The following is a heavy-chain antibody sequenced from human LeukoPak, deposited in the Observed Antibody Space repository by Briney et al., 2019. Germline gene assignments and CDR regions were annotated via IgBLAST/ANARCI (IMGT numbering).Heavy chain of an antibody. Sequence: SETLSLTCAVYGGSFSGYYWSWIRQPSGKGLEWIGEINHSGSTNYNPSLKSRVTISVDTSKNQFSLKLSSVTAADTAVYYCARGNYDSSGYYYRRAYYFDYWGQGTLVTVSS. V-gene: IGHV4-34*01. D-gene: IGHD3-22*01. J-gene: IGHJ4*02. CDR2: INHSGST. CDR3: ARGNYDSSGYYYRRAYYFDY. CDR1: GGSFSGYY.